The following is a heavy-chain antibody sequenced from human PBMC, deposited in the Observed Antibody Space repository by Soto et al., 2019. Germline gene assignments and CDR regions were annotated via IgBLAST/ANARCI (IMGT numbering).Heavy chain of an antibody. CDR2: INTDGSTT. D-gene: IGHD3-16*01. Sequence: EVQLVESGGGLVQPGGSLRLSCAASGFTFSNYWMHWVRQAPGKGPVWVSRINTDGSTTNYADSVKGRSTISRDNAKNTLHLQTNRLGAEAAAVYYCARDLGGYASHWGQGTLVTVSS. CDR3: ARDLGGYASH. V-gene: IGHV3-74*01. CDR1: GFTFSNYW. J-gene: IGHJ4*02.